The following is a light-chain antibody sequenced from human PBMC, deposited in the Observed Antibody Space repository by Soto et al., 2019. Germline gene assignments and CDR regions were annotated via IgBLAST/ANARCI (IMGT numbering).Light chain of an antibody. V-gene: IGKV4-1*01. Sequence: DIVMTQSPDSLSVPLGERATISCKPSQTLLYSSNNKNYLAWFQQKPGQPPKLLIYWASTRNSGVPDLFSGSGFGKDFTLSISGLQAEDAAIYYCQQYYHVPVTFGQGTRLEI. CDR2: WAS. CDR1: QTLLYSSNNKNY. CDR3: QQYYHVPVT. J-gene: IGKJ5*01.